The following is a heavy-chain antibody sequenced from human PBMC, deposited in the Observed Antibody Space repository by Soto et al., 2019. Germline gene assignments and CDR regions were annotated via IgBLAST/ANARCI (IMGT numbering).Heavy chain of an antibody. V-gene: IGHV3-23*01. J-gene: IGHJ4*02. CDR2: ISDRGDTT. Sequence: LRLSCAASGFTISSNAMYWVRQAPGKGLEWVSGISDRGDTTHYADSVKGRFTISRDTSKNTLYLQLNTLRADDTAIYYCAKDKPGTTSFDYWGQGTLVTVSS. CDR3: AKDKPGTTSFDY. D-gene: IGHD1-1*01. CDR1: GFTISSNA.